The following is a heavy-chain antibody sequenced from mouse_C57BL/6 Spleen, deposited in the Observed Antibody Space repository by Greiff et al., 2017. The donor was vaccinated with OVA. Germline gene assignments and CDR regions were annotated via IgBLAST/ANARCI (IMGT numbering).Heavy chain of an antibody. CDR3: ARRGYGSNYAMEY. D-gene: IGHD1-1*01. J-gene: IGHJ4*01. V-gene: IGHV1-80*01. CDR2: IYPGDGDT. CDR1: GYAFSSYW. Sequence: VKLQQSGAELVKPGASVKISCKASGYAFSSYWMNWVKQRPGKGLEWIGQIYPGDGDTNYNGKFKGKATLTADKSSSTAYMQLSSLTSEDSAVYFCARRGYGSNYAMEYWGQGTSVTVAS.